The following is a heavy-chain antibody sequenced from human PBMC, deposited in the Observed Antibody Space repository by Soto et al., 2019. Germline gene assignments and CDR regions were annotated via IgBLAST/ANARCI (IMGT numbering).Heavy chain of an antibody. CDR1: GGSFSAYY. D-gene: IGHD1-26*01. Sequence: TLSLTCAVYGGSFSAYYWSWVRQPPGKGLEWIGEIIHSESTKYNPSLKSRVTISVDTSKNQFSLKLSSVTAADAAVYYCARQRPTDGRWEFANYYGMDVWGQGTPVTVSS. CDR3: ARQRPTDGRWEFANYYGMDV. V-gene: IGHV4-34*12. CDR2: IIHSEST. J-gene: IGHJ6*02.